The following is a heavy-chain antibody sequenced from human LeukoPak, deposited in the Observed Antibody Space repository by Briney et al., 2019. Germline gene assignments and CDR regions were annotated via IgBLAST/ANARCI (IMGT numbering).Heavy chain of an antibody. D-gene: IGHD3-10*01. V-gene: IGHV3-7*01. CDR3: ARDRGWFAMDV. CDR2: IKQDGSEI. CDR1: GFTFSSYW. Sequence: GGSLRLSCVASGFTFSSYWMNWVRQAPGKGLEWVANIKQDGSEIYYVESVKGRFTISRDNANTSLYLQMNSLRAEDTAVYHCARDRGWFAMDVWGQGTTVTVSS. J-gene: IGHJ6*02.